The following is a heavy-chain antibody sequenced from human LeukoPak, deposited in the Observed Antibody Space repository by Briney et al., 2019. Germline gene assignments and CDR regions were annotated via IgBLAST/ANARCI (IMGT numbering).Heavy chain of an antibody. D-gene: IGHD6-19*01. V-gene: IGHV3-7*04. J-gene: IGHJ4*02. CDR1: GFTFSSYW. CDR2: IKQDGSEK. CDR3: TRAPYSSGWYTVDF. Sequence: GGSLRLSCAASGFTFSSYWMSWVRQAPGTGLEWVANIKQDGSEKYYVDSVKGRFTISRDNAKNSLYLQMDSLRDEDTAVYYCTRAPYSSGWYTVDFWGQGTLVTASS.